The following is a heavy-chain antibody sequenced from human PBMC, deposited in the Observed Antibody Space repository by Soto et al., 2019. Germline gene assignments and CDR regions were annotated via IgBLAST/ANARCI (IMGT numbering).Heavy chain of an antibody. CDR1: GGSISSGDYY. CDR2: IYYSGST. V-gene: IGHV4-30-4*01. Sequence: PSETLSLTCTVSGGSISSGDYYWSWIRQPPGKGLEWIGYIYYSGSTYYNPSLKSRVTISVDTSKNQFSLKLSSVTAADTAVYYCARDAGGYDVDYWGQGTLVTVSS. CDR3: ARDAGGYDVDY. D-gene: IGHD5-12*01. J-gene: IGHJ4*02.